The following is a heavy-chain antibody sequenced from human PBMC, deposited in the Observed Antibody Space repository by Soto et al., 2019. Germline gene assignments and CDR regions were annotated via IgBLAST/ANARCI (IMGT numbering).Heavy chain of an antibody. CDR1: GGSVSSSNW. CDR2: IYHSGST. D-gene: IGHD2-15*01. V-gene: IGHV4-4*02. Sequence: SETLSLTCIVSGGSVSSSNWWSWVRQPPGKGLEWIGEIYHSGSTTYNPSLKSRATISVNKSENQFSLRLKSVTAADTAVYYCARWDIVVRPGDPGFDPWGQGIQVTVSS. J-gene: IGHJ5*02. CDR3: ARWDIVVRPGDPGFDP.